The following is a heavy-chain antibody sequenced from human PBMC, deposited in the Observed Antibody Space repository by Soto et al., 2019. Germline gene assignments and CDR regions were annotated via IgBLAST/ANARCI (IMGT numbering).Heavy chain of an antibody. CDR1: GYTFTSYP. V-gene: IGHV1-3*01. Sequence: ASGKVSCKASGYTFTSYPTHWVRQAPGQRLEWMGWINAGNGRTKYSQKFEGRATITRDTSANIAYLELSSLRSEDTAVYYCARDGPTGSTDFDYWGQGSLVTVSS. D-gene: IGHD1-7*01. CDR3: ARDGPTGSTDFDY. CDR2: INAGNGRT. J-gene: IGHJ4*02.